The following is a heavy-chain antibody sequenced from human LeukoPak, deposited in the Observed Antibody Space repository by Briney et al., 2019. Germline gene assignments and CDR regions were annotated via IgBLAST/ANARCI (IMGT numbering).Heavy chain of an antibody. V-gene: IGHV1-18*01. CDR2: ISAYNGDT. Sequence: ASVKVSCKASGYTFTNYGITWVRQAPGQRLEWMGWISAYNGDTNYAQKIQGRLTMTTDTSTNTAYIELRSLRSDDTAVYYCARGGSSSSDLDYWGQGTLVTVSS. CDR1: GYTFTNYG. J-gene: IGHJ4*02. CDR3: ARGGSSSSDLDY. D-gene: IGHD6-6*01.